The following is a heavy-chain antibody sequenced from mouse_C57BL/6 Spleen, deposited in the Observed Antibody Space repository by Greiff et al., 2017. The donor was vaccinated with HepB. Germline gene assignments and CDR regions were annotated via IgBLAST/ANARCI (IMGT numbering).Heavy chain of an antibody. CDR3: ARDGNYYGMDY. J-gene: IGHJ4*01. CDR1: GYSITSGYY. Sequence: EVKLQESGPGLVKPSQSLSLTCSVTGYSITSGYYWNWIRQFPGNKLEWMGYISYDGSNNYNPSLKNRISITRDTSKNQFFLKLNSVTTEDTATYYCARDGNYYGMDYWGQGTSVTVSS. V-gene: IGHV3-6*01. CDR2: ISYDGSN. D-gene: IGHD4-1*01.